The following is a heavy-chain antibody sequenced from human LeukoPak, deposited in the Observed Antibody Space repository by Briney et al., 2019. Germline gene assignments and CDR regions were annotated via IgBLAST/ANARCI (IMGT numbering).Heavy chain of an antibody. CDR2: ISGSGGST. D-gene: IGHD2-15*01. CDR3: AKDCSGGSCYPAGVSDI. V-gene: IGHV3-23*01. Sequence: GGSLRLSCAASGFTFSTYGMSWIRQAPGKGLEWASTISGSGGSTYYADSVKGRFTISRDNSKNTLYLQMNSLRAEDTAIYYCAKDCSGGSCYPAGVSDIWGQGTMVTVSS. CDR1: GFTFSTYG. J-gene: IGHJ3*02.